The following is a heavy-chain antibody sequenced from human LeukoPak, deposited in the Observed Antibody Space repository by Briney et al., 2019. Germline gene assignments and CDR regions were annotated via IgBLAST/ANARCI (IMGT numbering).Heavy chain of an antibody. J-gene: IGHJ4*02. V-gene: IGHV4-39*01. D-gene: IGHD1-26*01. Sequence: WXRQXPXXXXEWIGSIYYSGSTYYNPSLKSRVTISVDTSKNQFSLKLTSVTAADTAVYYCATLTSGSYYTFDYWGQGTLVTVSS. CDR2: IYYSGST. CDR3: ATLTSGSYYTFDY.